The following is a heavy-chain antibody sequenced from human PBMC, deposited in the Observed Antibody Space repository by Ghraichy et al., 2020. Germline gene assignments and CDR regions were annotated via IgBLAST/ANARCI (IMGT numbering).Heavy chain of an antibody. Sequence: SETLSLTCAVYGGSFSGYYWSWIRQPPGKGLEWIGEINHSGSTNYNPSLKSRVTISVDTSKNQFSLKLSSVTAADTAVYYCARAVGCSSTSCSWGSDYWGQGTLVTVSS. CDR2: INHSGST. D-gene: IGHD2-2*01. CDR1: GGSFSGYY. CDR3: ARAVGCSSTSCSWGSDY. V-gene: IGHV4-34*01. J-gene: IGHJ4*02.